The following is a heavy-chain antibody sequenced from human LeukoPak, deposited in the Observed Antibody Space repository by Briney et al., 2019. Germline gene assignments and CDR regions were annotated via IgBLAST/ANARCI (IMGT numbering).Heavy chain of an antibody. CDR3: AYTSGYDFSSYYYYYMDV. J-gene: IGHJ6*03. CDR1: GFIFSSYS. Sequence: PGGSLRLSCAAPGFIFSSYSMNWVRQAPGKGLEWVSSISSGSSCIYYADSVKGRFTISRDNAKNSLYLQMNSLSAEDTAVYYCAYTSGYDFSSYYYYYMDVWGKGTTVTVSS. D-gene: IGHD5-12*01. CDR2: ISSGSSCI. V-gene: IGHV3-21*01.